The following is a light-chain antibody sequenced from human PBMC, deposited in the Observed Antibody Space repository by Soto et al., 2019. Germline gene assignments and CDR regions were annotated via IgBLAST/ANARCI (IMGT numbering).Light chain of an antibody. CDR1: SSDVGGYNY. CDR3: SSYTSSSTDVV. J-gene: IGLJ2*01. V-gene: IGLV2-14*01. CDR2: DVS. Sequence: QSALTQPASVSGSPGQSITISCTGTSSDVGGYNYVSWYQQHPGKAPKLMIYDVSNRPSGVSNRFSGSKSGYTASLTLSGLQAEDEADYYCSSYTSSSTDVVFGGGTKLTVL.